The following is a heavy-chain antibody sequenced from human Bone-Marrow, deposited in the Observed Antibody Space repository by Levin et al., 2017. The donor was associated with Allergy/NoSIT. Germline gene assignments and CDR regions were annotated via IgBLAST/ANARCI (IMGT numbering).Heavy chain of an antibody. V-gene: IGHV4-30-2*01. CDR1: GGSISSGGDS. CDR3: ARVASSGWSVLGVDV. CDR2: IYHSGST. J-gene: IGHJ6*02. Sequence: SETLSLTCSVSGGSISSGGDSWTWIRQPPGKGLEWIGYIYHSGSTYYNPSLRSRVSISADRSKNQFSLKLSSVTAADTAVYYCARVASSGWSVLGVDVWGQGTTVTVSS. D-gene: IGHD6-19*01.